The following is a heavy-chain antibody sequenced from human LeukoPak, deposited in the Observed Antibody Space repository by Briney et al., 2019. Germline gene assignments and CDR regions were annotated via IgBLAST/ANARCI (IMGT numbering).Heavy chain of an antibody. CDR1: GGSFSGYY. CDR3: ARGRNYYDSSGYYGEYYFDY. V-gene: IGHV4-34*01. D-gene: IGHD3-22*01. J-gene: IGHJ4*02. CDR2: INHSGTT. Sequence: SETLSLTCAVYGGSFSGYYWSWIRQPPEKGLEWIGEINHSGTTNYNPSLKSRVTISVDTSKNQFSLKLSSVTAADTAVYYCARGRNYYDSSGYYGEYYFDYWGQGTLVTVSS.